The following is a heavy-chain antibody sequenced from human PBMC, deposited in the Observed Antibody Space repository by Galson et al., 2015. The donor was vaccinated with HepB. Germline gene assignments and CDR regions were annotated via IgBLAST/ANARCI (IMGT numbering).Heavy chain of an antibody. V-gene: IGHV1-46*01. CDR2: INPSGGST. D-gene: IGHD4-17*01. Sequence: SVKVSCKASGYTFTSYYMHWVRQAPGQGLEWMGIINPSGGSTSYAQKFQGRVTMTRDTSTSIVYMELSSLRSEDTAVYYCARDVRGAVTTSGYFDYWGQGTLVTVSS. CDR1: GYTFTSYY. CDR3: ARDVRGAVTTSGYFDY. J-gene: IGHJ4*02.